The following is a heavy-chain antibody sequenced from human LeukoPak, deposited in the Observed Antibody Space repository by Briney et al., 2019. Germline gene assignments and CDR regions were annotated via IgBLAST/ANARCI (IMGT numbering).Heavy chain of an antibody. CDR3: AREEISGLFNR. CDR2: IYYSGST. CDR1: GGSISSYY. D-gene: IGHD5-24*01. V-gene: IGHV4-59*01. J-gene: IGHJ4*02. Sequence: PSETLSLTCTVSGGSISSYYWSWIRQPPGKGLEWIGYIYYSGSTNYNPSLKSRVTISVDTSKNQFSLKLSSVTAADTAVYYCAREEISGLFNRWGQGTLVAVSS.